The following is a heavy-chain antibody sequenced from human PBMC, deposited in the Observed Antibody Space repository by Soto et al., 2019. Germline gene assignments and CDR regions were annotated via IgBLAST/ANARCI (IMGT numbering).Heavy chain of an antibody. CDR1: GGTFSSYT. Sequence: SVKVSCKASGGTFSSYTISWVRQAPGQGLEWMGRIIPILGIANYAQKFQGRVTITADKSTSTAYMELSSLRSEDTAVYYCAREGNCSSTSCYEKFDYWGQGTLVTVSS. CDR2: IIPILGIA. V-gene: IGHV1-69*04. J-gene: IGHJ4*02. D-gene: IGHD2-2*01. CDR3: AREGNCSSTSCYEKFDY.